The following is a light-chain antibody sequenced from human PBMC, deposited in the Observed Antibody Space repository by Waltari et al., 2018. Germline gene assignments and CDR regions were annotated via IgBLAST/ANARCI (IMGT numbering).Light chain of an antibody. CDR3: QQYGSSPVT. CDR1: QSIGSIY. CDR2: GAS. Sequence: EIVLTQSPGTLSLSPGERATLSCRASQSIGSIYLAGYQQKPGQAPRLLIYGASTRATGIPDRFSGGGSGTDFTLTISRLEPEDSAVYYCQQYGSSPVTFGQGTKVEIK. J-gene: IGKJ1*01. V-gene: IGKV3-20*01.